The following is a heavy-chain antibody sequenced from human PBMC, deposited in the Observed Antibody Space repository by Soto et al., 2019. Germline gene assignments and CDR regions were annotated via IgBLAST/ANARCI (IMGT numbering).Heavy chain of an antibody. J-gene: IGHJ4*02. Sequence: GGSLRLSCAASGFTFSSYAMHWVRQAPGKGLEWVAVISYDGSNKYYADSVKGRFTISRDNSKNTLYLQMNSLRAEDTAVYYCATEGWQYSFYYWGQGTLVTVS. CDR2: ISYDGSNK. CDR1: GFTFSSYA. CDR3: ATEGWQYSFYY. D-gene: IGHD2-15*01. V-gene: IGHV3-30-3*01.